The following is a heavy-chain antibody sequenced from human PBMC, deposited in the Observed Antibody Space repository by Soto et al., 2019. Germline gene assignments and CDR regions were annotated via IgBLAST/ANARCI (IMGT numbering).Heavy chain of an antibody. V-gene: IGHV1-24*01. D-gene: IGHD6-19*01. CDR3: ATEKYSSGWKGGAHFDY. Sequence: ASVKVFCKVSGYTLTELSMHWVRQAPGKGLEWMGGFDPEDGETIYAQKFQGRVTMTEDTSTDTAYMELSSLRSEDTAVYYCATEKYSSGWKGGAHFDYWGQGTLVTVSS. J-gene: IGHJ4*02. CDR2: FDPEDGET. CDR1: GYTLTELS.